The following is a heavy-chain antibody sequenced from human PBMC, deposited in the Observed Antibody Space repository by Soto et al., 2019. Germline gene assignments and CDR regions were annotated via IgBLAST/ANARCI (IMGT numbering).Heavy chain of an antibody. CDR3: AKAERITMIVVVIISAAFDI. J-gene: IGHJ3*02. Sequence: LRLSCAASGFTFSSYAMSWVRQAPGRGLEWVSAISGSGGSTYYADSVKGRFTISRDNSKNTLYLQMNSLRAEDTAVYYCAKAERITMIVVVIISAAFDIWGQGTMVTVSS. CDR1: GFTFSSYA. V-gene: IGHV3-23*01. CDR2: ISGSGGST. D-gene: IGHD3-22*01.